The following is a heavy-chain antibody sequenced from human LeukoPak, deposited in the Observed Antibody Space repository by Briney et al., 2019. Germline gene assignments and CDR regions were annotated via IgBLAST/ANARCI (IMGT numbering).Heavy chain of an antibody. D-gene: IGHD3-22*01. Sequence: GGSLRLSCAASGVTFSSDGMHGVRQAPGKGLEWGAVISYDGSNKYYADSVKGRFTISRDNSKNTLYLQMNSLRAEDTAVYYWAKEGLYYYDSSGYTEGYFDYWGQGTLVTVSS. CDR2: ISYDGSNK. V-gene: IGHV3-30*18. CDR1: GVTFSSDG. J-gene: IGHJ4*02. CDR3: AKEGLYYYDSSGYTEGYFDY.